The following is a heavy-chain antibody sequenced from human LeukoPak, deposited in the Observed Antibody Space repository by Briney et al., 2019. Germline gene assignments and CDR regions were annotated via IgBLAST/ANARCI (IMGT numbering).Heavy chain of an antibody. V-gene: IGHV3-48*04. CDR2: ITRSSNTI. CDR3: ARVYTSGYSLDY. J-gene: IGHJ4*02. Sequence: GGSLRLSCAASGFTFSTYSMNWVRQAPGKGLEWISYITRSSNTIHYADSVKGRFTASRDNAKNSLSLQMNSLRAEDTAVYYCARVYTSGYSLDYWGQGTLVTVSS. D-gene: IGHD3-22*01. CDR1: GFTFSTYS.